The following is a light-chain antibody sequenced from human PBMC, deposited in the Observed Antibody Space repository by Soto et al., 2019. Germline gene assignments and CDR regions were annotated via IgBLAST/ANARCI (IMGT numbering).Light chain of an antibody. CDR2: EVS. V-gene: IGLV2-14*01. J-gene: IGLJ1*01. Sequence: QSALTQPASVSGSPGQSVTISCTGTSSDVGAYKYVSWYQQHPGKAPKLMIYEVSNRPSGVSNRFSGSKSGNTASLTISGLQAEDEADYYCNSYAVDIIRIVFGTGTQLTVL. CDR1: SSDVGAYKY. CDR3: NSYAVDIIRIV.